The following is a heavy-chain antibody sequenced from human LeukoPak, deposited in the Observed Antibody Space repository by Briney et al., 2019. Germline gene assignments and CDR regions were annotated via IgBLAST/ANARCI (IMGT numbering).Heavy chain of an antibody. V-gene: IGHV3-30*02. CDR2: IRYDGSNK. CDR3: AKDGGYDYVWGSYRLPFDY. Sequence: GGSLRLSCAASGFTFSSYGMHWVRQAPGKGLEWVAFIRYDGSNKYYADSVKGRFTISRDNSKNTLYLQMNSLRAEDTAVYYCAKDGGYDYVWGSYRLPFDYWGQGTLVTVSS. J-gene: IGHJ4*02. CDR1: GFTFSSYG. D-gene: IGHD3-16*02.